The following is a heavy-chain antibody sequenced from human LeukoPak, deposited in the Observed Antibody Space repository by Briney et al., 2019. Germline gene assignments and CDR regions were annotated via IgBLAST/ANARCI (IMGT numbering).Heavy chain of an antibody. CDR2: ISYDGSNK. CDR3: ARDRPSLPLYYAFWSGYPDY. J-gene: IGHJ4*02. D-gene: IGHD3-3*01. CDR1: GFTFSSYA. Sequence: PGGSLRLSCAASGFTFSSYAMHWVRQAPGKGLEWVAVISYDGSNKYYADSVKGRFTISRDNSRNTLYLQMNSLRAEDTAVYYCARDRPSLPLYYAFWSGYPDYWGQGTLVTVSS. V-gene: IGHV3-30-3*01.